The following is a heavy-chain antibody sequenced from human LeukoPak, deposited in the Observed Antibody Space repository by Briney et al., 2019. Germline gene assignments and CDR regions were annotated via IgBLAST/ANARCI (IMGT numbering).Heavy chain of an antibody. CDR1: GGTISSSNW. Sequence: PSGTLSLTCAVSGGTISSSNWGSWVRQPPGKGLEWIGEIYHSGSTNYNPSLKSRVTISVDKSKNQFSLKLSSVTAADTAVYYCARQSHDYGDYGGGAWGQGTLVTVSS. CDR3: ARQSHDYGDYGGGA. J-gene: IGHJ5*02. CDR2: IYHSGST. D-gene: IGHD4-17*01. V-gene: IGHV4-4*02.